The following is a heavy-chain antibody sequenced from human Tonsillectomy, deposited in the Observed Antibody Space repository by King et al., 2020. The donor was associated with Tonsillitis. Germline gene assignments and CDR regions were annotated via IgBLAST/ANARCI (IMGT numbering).Heavy chain of an antibody. CDR2: IHYSGST. D-gene: IGHD3-16*01. CDR1: GGSISSSSHY. CDR3: ARVGGVGSEHNDY. V-gene: IGHV4-39*07. J-gene: IGHJ4*02. Sequence: QLQESGPGLVKPSETLSLTCTVSGGSISSSSHYWGWIRQPPGTGLEWIATIHYSGSTYYNPSLKSRVTMSVDTSKNQFSLKLSSVTAADTAVYYCARVGGVGSEHNDYWGQGTLVTVSS.